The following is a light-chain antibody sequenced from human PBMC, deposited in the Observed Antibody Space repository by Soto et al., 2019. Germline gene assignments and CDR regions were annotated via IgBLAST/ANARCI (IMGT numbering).Light chain of an antibody. CDR2: DVS. CDR1: RNDVGGYNY. J-gene: IGLJ2*01. Sequence: QSALTQPASVSGSPGQSITISCTGTRNDVGGYNYVSWYQQHPGKAPKLMIYDVSNRPSGVSNRFSGSKSGNTASLTISGLQAEDETDYYCCSSTSACTVVFGGGTKLTVL. CDR3: CSSTSACTVV. V-gene: IGLV2-14*03.